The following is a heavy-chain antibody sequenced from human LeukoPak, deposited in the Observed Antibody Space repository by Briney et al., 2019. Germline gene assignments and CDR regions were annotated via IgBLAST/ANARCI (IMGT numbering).Heavy chain of an antibody. J-gene: IGHJ4*02. D-gene: IGHD4-17*01. V-gene: IGHV3-23*01. CDR2: ISGSGGST. Sequence: GGSLRLSCAASGFTFSSYAMSWVRQAPGKGLEWVSAISGSGGSTYYADSVKGRFTISRDNSKNTLYLQMNSLRAEDTALYYGAKDAWHETTVTTGFLDYWGQGTLVTVSS. CDR1: GFTFSSYA. CDR3: AKDAWHETTVTTGFLDY.